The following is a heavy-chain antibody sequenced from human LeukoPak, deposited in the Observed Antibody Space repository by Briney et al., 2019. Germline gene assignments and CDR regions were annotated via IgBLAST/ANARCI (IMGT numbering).Heavy chain of an antibody. Sequence: GGSLRLSCAASGFTFISYWMSWVRQAPGKGLEWVANIKQDGSEKYYVDSVKGRFTISRDNAKNSLYLQMNSLRAEDTAVYYCARNLVSSWVGAHWGQGTLVTVSS. D-gene: IGHD3-16*01. CDR3: ARNLVSSWVGAH. J-gene: IGHJ4*02. V-gene: IGHV3-7*01. CDR2: IKQDGSEK. CDR1: GFTFISYW.